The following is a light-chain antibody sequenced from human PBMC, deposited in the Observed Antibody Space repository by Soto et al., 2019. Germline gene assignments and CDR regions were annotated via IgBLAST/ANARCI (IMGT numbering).Light chain of an antibody. CDR3: QHYNNWPRT. CDR1: QSVSSN. Sequence: EIVMTQSPATLSVSPGERATLSCRASQSVSSNLAWYQQKPGQAPRLLIYGASTRATGIPARFSGSGSGTASTLTISSLQSEDFAVYYCQHYNNWPRTFGQGTKVEIK. CDR2: GAS. J-gene: IGKJ1*01. V-gene: IGKV3-15*01.